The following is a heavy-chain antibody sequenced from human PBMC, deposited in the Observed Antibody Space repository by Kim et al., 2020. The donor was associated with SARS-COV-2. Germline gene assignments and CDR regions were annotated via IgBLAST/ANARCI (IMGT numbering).Heavy chain of an antibody. CDR3: ARGLREVGNSFDY. V-gene: IGHV1-3*01. D-gene: IGHD1-1*01. J-gene: IGHJ4*02. Sequence: RYLQNYQDRVTITRDTSASTVYMELSGLRPEDTAVYYCARGLREVGNSFDYWGQGTLVTVSS.